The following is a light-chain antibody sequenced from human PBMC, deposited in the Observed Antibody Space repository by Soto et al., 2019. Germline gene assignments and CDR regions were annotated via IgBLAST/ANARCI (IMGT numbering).Light chain of an antibody. CDR3: SSYTTTNTLV. V-gene: IGLV2-14*01. J-gene: IGLJ1*01. Sequence: QSALTQPASVSGSPGQSITISCTGTSSDVGGYNFVSWYQHHPGKVPKLMLYEVSNRPSGVSSRFSGSKSGNTASLTISGLQAEDEADYYCSSYTTTNTLVFGNGTKVTVL. CDR1: SSDVGGYNF. CDR2: EVS.